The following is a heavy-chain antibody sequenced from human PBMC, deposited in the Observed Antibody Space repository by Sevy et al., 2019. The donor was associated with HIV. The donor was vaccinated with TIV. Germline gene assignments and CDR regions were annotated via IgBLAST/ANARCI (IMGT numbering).Heavy chain of an antibody. CDR1: GASIRDSSYY. CDR3: ARSMEQQLDAFDI. V-gene: IGHV4-39*01. Sequence: SETLSLTCTVSGASIRDSSYYWAWIRQPPGKGLEWIGNIYSYGETYYNSSIKSRVTISVDTSKNQFSLSLTSVPAADTAIYFCARSMEQQLDAFDIWGQGTMVTVSS. CDR2: IYSYGET. J-gene: IGHJ3*02. D-gene: IGHD6-13*01.